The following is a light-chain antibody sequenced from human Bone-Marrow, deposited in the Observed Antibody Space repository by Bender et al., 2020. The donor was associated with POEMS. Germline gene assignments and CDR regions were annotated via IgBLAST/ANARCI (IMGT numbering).Light chain of an antibody. V-gene: IGLV2-11*01. CDR1: SNDVGNYNP. CDR3: SSYTSSSYI. CDR2: DVN. J-gene: IGLJ1*01. Sequence: QSALTQPRSVSGSPGQSVTISCTGSSNDVGNYNPVSWYQQHPGKAPKLLIYDVNKRPSGVPDRFSASKTVNTASLTISGLQAEDEADYYCSSYTSSSYIFGTGTKVTVL.